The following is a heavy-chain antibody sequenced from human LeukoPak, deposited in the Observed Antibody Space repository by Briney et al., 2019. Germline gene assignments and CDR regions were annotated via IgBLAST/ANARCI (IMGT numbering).Heavy chain of an antibody. Sequence: GSSVKVSCKASGGTFSSYAISWVRQAPGQGLEWMGRIIPIFGTANYAQKFQGRVTITTDESTSTAYMELSGLRSEDTAVYYCARDPVPLHYYDSSGYPEFYFDYWGQGTLVTVSS. CDR3: ARDPVPLHYYDSSGYPEFYFDY. V-gene: IGHV1-69*05. CDR1: GGTFSSYA. D-gene: IGHD3-22*01. J-gene: IGHJ4*02. CDR2: IIPIFGTA.